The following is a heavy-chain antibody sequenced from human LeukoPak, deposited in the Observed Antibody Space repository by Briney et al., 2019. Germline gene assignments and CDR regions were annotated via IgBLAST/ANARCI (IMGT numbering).Heavy chain of an antibody. CDR3: ARGSPSSSGWYGDY. CDR1: GYTFTGYY. V-gene: IGHV1-2*02. CDR2: INPNSGGT. D-gene: IGHD6-19*01. Sequence: GASVKVSCKASGYTFTGYYMHWVRQAPGQGLEWMRWINPNSGGTNYAQKFQGRVTMTRDTSISTAYMELSRLRSDDTAVYYCARGSPSSSGWYGDYWGQGTLVTVSS. J-gene: IGHJ4*02.